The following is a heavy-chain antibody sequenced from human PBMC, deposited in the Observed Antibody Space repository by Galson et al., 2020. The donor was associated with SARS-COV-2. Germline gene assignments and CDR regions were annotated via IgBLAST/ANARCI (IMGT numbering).Heavy chain of an antibody. CDR1: GFTFRDFE. CDR2: IRGNGGTI. D-gene: IGHD4-4*01. Sequence: GESLKISCAASGFTFRDFEMNWVRQAPGKGLEWISYIRGNGGTIYYADSVKGRFTISRDNAKNSLSLQMNSLRAEDTAVYYCVRGGTTRFDYWGQGTLVTVS. V-gene: IGHV3-48*03. CDR3: VRGGTTRFDY. J-gene: IGHJ4*02.